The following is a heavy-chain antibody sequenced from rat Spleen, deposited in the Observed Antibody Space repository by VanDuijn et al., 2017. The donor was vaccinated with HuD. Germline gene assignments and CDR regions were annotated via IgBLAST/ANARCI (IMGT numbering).Heavy chain of an antibody. D-gene: IGHD1-11*01. Sequence: QVQLKESGPGLVQPSQTLSLTCTVSGFSLTSYNVHWVRQPTGKGLEWMGVIWTGGSTDYNSALKSRLSISRDTSKSQVFLKMNSLQTEDIATYYCARSSGYSGWYFDFWGPGTMVTVSS. V-gene: IGHV2-30*01. CDR3: ARSSGYSGWYFDF. J-gene: IGHJ1*01. CDR2: IWTGGST. CDR1: GFSLTSYN.